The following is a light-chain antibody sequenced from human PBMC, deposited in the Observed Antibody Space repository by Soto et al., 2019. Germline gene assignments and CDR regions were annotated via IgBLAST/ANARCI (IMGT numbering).Light chain of an antibody. V-gene: IGKV1-27*01. CDR2: AAS. CDR3: QKYNSALGT. J-gene: IGKJ3*01. CDR1: QGSSNY. Sequence: DIQMTQSPSSLSASVGDRVTITCRASQGSSNYLDWYQQKPGKVPKLLIYAASTLQSGVPSRFSGSGSGTDFTLTISSLQPEDVATYYCQKYNSALGTFGPGTKVDIK.